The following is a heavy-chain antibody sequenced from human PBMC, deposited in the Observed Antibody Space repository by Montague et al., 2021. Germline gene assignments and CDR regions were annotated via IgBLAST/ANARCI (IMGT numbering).Heavy chain of an antibody. D-gene: IGHD1-20*01. CDR1: GFSFGGYA. CDR3: AKANRGYNWNYFEY. Sequence: SLSLSFSASGFSFGGYAMGWVRQSPGKGLEWVSSISGNGATPFNSDSAKGRFTISRDNSKNTVSIQMNTLRVEDTAVYYCAKANRGYNWNYFEYWGQGTLVIVSS. CDR2: ISGNGATP. V-gene: IGHV3-23*01. J-gene: IGHJ4*02.